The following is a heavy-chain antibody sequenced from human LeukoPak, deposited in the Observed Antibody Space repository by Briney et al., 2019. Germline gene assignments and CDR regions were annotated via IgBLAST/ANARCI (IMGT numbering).Heavy chain of an antibody. Sequence: GGSLRLSCAASGFTFSSYVMSWVRQAPGKGLEWVSAISGSGGSTYYADSVKGRFTISRDNSKNTLYLQMNSLRAEDTAVYYCARHDSSGYYYGFDYWGQGTLVTVSS. V-gene: IGHV3-23*01. CDR3: ARHDSSGYYYGFDY. CDR1: GFTFSSYV. J-gene: IGHJ4*02. CDR2: ISGSGGST. D-gene: IGHD3-22*01.